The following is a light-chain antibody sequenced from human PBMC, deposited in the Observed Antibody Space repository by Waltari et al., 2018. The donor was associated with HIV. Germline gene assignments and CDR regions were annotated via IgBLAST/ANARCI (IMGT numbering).Light chain of an antibody. V-gene: IGKV1-39*01. CDR3: QQSDSFPYT. J-gene: IGKJ2*01. CDR2: GAS. CDR1: QSITYF. Sequence: DIQMTQSPSPLSASVGDTVVISCRASQSITYFLNWYQLKPGKAPALLISGASSLQSGVPSRCVCSGSGTDFTLTIKNLQPGDFATYFCQQSDSFPYTFGPGTKLDI.